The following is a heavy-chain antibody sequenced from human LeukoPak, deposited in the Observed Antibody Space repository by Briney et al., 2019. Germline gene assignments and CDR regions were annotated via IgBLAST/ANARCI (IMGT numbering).Heavy chain of an antibody. CDR1: GGSISSSSYY. D-gene: IGHD3-9*01. V-gene: IGHV4-39*07. Sequence: SETLSLTCTVSGGSISSSSYYWGWIRQPPGKRLEWIGSIYYSGSTYYNPSLKSRVTISVDTSKNQFSLKLSSVTAADTAVYYCAREGLLYDILTGYGPSYFDYWGQGTLVTVSS. CDR3: AREGLLYDILTGYGPSYFDY. CDR2: IYYSGST. J-gene: IGHJ4*02.